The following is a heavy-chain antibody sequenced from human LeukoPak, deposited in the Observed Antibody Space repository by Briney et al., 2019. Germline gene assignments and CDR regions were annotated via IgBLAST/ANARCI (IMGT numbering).Heavy chain of an antibody. D-gene: IGHD2-21*02. J-gene: IGHJ4*02. Sequence: ASVKVSCKASGYSFTAYYMHWVRQAPGQGFEWMGWINPNTGGTNYGQKFQVRVTMTRDTSISIVYMELGGLRSDDTAVYYCARGGQDFSDCHSDYWGQGTPVTVSS. CDR3: ARGGQDFSDCHSDY. CDR1: GYSFTAYY. CDR2: INPNTGGT. V-gene: IGHV1-2*02.